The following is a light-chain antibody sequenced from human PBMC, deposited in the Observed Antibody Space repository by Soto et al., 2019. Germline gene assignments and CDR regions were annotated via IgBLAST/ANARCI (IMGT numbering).Light chain of an antibody. CDR3: CSYADGSIYF. V-gene: IGLV2-14*03. Sequence: QSVLTQPASVSGSPGQSITISCTGTSRDVGAYDYVSWYLQYPDKAPQLLIYYVDHRPSGVSSHFSGSKSGNTASLTISGLQAEDEGDYYCCSYADGSIYFFGTGTKVTVL. J-gene: IGLJ1*01. CDR1: SRDVGAYDY. CDR2: YVD.